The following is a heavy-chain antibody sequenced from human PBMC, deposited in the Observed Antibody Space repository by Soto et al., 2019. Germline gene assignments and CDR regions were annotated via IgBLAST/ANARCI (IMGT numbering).Heavy chain of an antibody. V-gene: IGHV4-39*01. CDR1: GGSISSSSYY. CDR2: IYYSGST. J-gene: IGHJ6*02. Sequence: QLQLQESGPGLVKPSETLSLTCTVSGGSISSSSYYWGWIRQPPGKGLEWIGSIYYSGSTYYNPSLTRRVPLSVATSKHQFSLKLSSVTAADTAVYYCASSSGGPPPPKDVWGQGTTVTVSS. CDR3: ASSSGGPPPPKDV. D-gene: IGHD1-26*01.